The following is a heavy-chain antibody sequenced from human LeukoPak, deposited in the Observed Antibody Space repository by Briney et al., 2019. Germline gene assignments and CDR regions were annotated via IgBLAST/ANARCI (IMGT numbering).Heavy chain of an antibody. Sequence: GGSLRLSCAASGFTVSSNYMSWVCQAPGKGLEWVSVIYSGGSTYYADSVKGRFTISRDNSKNTLYLQMNSLRAEDTAVYYCARAAYGGNPYYFDYWGQGTLVTVSS. CDR2: IYSGGST. V-gene: IGHV3-53*01. J-gene: IGHJ4*02. CDR3: ARAAYGGNPYYFDY. D-gene: IGHD4-23*01. CDR1: GFTVSSNY.